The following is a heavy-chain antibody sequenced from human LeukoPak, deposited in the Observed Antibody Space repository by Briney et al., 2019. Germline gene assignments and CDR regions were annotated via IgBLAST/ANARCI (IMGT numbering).Heavy chain of an antibody. Sequence: GRSLRLSCAASGFTFSSYGMHWVRQAPGKGLDWVALILFDGSSQYYADSVKGRCTISRDNSKNTLYLQMNSLRAEDTAVYYCAKPPEVGATVGYFDYWGQGTLVTVSS. CDR1: GFTFSSYG. D-gene: IGHD1-26*01. J-gene: IGHJ4*02. V-gene: IGHV3-30*18. CDR3: AKPPEVGATVGYFDY. CDR2: ILFDGSSQ.